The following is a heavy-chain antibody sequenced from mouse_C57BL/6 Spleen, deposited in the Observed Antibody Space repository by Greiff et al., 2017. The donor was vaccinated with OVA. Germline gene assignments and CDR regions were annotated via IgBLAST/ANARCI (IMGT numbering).Heavy chain of an antibody. CDR2: ISDGGSYT. CDR3: ARDRRSSYWYFDV. D-gene: IGHD1-1*01. Sequence: DVQLVESGGGLVKPGGSLKLSCAASGFTFSSYAMSWVRQTPEKRLEWVATISDGGSYTYYPDNVKGRFTISRDNAKNNLYLQMSHLKSEDTAMYYCARDRRSSYWYFDVWGTGTTVTVSS. CDR1: GFTFSSYA. V-gene: IGHV5-4*01. J-gene: IGHJ1*03.